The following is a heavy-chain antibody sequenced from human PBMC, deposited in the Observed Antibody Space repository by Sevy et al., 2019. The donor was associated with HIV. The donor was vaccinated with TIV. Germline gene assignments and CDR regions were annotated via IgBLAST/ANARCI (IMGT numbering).Heavy chain of an antibody. CDR2: ISGSGGST. D-gene: IGHD3-22*01. CDR1: GFTFSSYA. J-gene: IGHJ4*02. Sequence: GGSLRLSCAASGFTFSSYAMSWVRQAPGKGLEWVSAISGSGGSTYYADSVKGRFTISRDNSKNTLYLQMNSLRAEDTAVYYCAKDPYYYDSSGYYGYWGQGTLVTVSS. V-gene: IGHV3-23*01. CDR3: AKDPYYYDSSGYYGY.